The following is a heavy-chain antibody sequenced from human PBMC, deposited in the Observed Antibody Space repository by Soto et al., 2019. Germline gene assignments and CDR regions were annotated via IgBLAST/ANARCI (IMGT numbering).Heavy chain of an antibody. D-gene: IGHD6-25*01. J-gene: IGHJ6*03. CDR2: ISAYNGNT. V-gene: IGHV1-18*01. Sequence: QVQLVQSGAEVKKPGASVKVSCKASGYTFTSYGISWVRQAPGQGLEWMGWISAYNGNTNYAQKLQGRVTMTTDTSTSPAYMELRSLRSDDTAGYYCARARGRYSSASWGYYDYYMDVWGKGTTVTVSS. CDR1: GYTFTSYG. CDR3: ARARGRYSSASWGYYDYYMDV.